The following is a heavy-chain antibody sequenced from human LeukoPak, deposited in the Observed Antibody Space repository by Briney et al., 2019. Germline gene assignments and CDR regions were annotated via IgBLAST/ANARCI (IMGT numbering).Heavy chain of an antibody. J-gene: IGHJ4*02. CDR1: GYTFTSYG. V-gene: IGHV1-18*01. D-gene: IGHD2-15*01. CDR3: ARIVVVAATLPNFDY. Sequence: GASVKVSCKASGYTFTSYGISWVRQAPGQGLEWMGWISAYNGNTNYAQKLQGRVTMTTDTSTSTAYMELRSLRSDDTAVYYCARIVVVAATLPNFDYWGQGTLVIVSS. CDR2: ISAYNGNT.